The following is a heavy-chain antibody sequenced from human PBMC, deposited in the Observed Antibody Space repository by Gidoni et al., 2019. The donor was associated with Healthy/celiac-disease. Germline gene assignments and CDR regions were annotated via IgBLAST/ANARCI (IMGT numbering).Heavy chain of an antibody. D-gene: IGHD2-15*01. CDR2: ISWNSGSI. CDR1: GFTFDDYA. J-gene: IGHJ4*02. CDR3: AKDVVDRSGYFDY. Sequence: EVQLVESGGGLVQPGWSLRPSCAASGFTFDDYAMHWVRQAPGKGLEWVSGISWNSGSIGYADSVKGRFTISRDNAKNSLYLQMNSLRAEDTALYYCAKDVVDRSGYFDYWGQGTLVTVSS. V-gene: IGHV3-9*01.